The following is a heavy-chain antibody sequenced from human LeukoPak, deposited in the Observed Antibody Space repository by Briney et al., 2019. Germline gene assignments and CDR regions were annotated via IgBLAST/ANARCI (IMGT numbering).Heavy chain of an antibody. CDR3: ARIYSYAQRSAYYFDY. CDR2: IDWDDDK. V-gene: IGHV2-70*11. J-gene: IGHJ4*02. Sequence: ESGPALVEPTQTLTLTCTFSGFSLSTSGMCVSWIRQPPGKALEWLARIDWDDDKYYSTSLKTRLTISKDTSKNQVVLTMTNMDPVDTATYYCARIYSYAQRSAYYFDYWGQGTLVTVSS. D-gene: IGHD5-18*01. CDR1: GFSLSTSGMC.